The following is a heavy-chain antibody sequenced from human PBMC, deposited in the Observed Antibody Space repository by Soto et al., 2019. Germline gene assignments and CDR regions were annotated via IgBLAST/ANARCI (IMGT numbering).Heavy chain of an antibody. CDR3: ARDLTIRSPGYGMDV. J-gene: IGHJ6*02. CDR2: ISYDGRNK. Sequence: QVQLVESGGGVVQPGRSLRLSCAASGFTFSSYAMHWVRQAPGKGLEWVAGISYDGRNKDYADPVKGRLTISRDNSKNTLYVQMNSLRAEDTAVYYCARDLTIRSPGYGMDVWGQGTTVTVSS. CDR1: GFTFSSYA. D-gene: IGHD1-1*01. V-gene: IGHV3-30*04.